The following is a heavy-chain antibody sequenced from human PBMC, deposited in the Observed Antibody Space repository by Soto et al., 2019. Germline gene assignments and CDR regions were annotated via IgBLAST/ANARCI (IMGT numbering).Heavy chain of an antibody. CDR2: INPNSGGT. Sequence: GASVKVSCKASGYTFTGYYMHWVRQAPGQGLEWMGWINPNSGGTNYAQKFQGWVTMTRDTSISTAYMELSRLRSDDTAVYYCASCVSSTSCYLGFDYWGQGTLVTVSS. CDR1: GYTFTGYY. V-gene: IGHV1-2*04. CDR3: ASCVSSTSCYLGFDY. D-gene: IGHD2-2*01. J-gene: IGHJ4*02.